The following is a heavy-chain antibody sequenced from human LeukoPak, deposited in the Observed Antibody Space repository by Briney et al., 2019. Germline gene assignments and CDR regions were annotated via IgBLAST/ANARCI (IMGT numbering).Heavy chain of an antibody. CDR3: ARDLGMGFDP. CDR1: GGSISSGSYY. CDR2: IYTSGST. D-gene: IGHD3-3*01. Sequence: SETLSLTCTVSGGSISSGSYYWSWIRQPAGKGLEWIGRIYTSGSTNYNPSLKSRVTISVDTSKNQFSPKLSSVTAADTAVYYCARDLGMGFDPWGQGTLVTVSS. V-gene: IGHV4-61*02. J-gene: IGHJ5*02.